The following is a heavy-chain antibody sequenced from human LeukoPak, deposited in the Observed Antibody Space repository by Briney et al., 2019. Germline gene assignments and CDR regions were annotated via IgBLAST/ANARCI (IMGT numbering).Heavy chain of an antibody. CDR2: INPNSGGT. D-gene: IGHD1-26*01. Sequence: ASVKVSCKASGYTFTGYYIHWVRQAPGQGLEWMGWINPNSGGTNYAQKFQGRVTMTRDTSISTAYMELSRLRSDDTAVYYCAREKIVGATKNWFDPWGQGTLVTVSS. CDR3: AREKIVGATKNWFDP. CDR1: GYTFTGYY. V-gene: IGHV1-2*02. J-gene: IGHJ5*02.